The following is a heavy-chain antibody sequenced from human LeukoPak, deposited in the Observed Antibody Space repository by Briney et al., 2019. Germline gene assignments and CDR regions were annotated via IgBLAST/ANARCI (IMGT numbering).Heavy chain of an antibody. CDR2: IYHSGST. CDR3: ATQTGY. J-gene: IGHJ4*02. CDR1: GGSISSGGYS. D-gene: IGHD3-10*01. V-gene: IGHV4-30-2*01. Sequence: SETLSLTCAVSGGSISSGGYSWSWIRQPSGKGLEWIGYIYHSGSTYYNPSLKSRVTISVDRSKNQFSLKLSSVTAADTAVYYCATQTGYWGQGTLVTVSS.